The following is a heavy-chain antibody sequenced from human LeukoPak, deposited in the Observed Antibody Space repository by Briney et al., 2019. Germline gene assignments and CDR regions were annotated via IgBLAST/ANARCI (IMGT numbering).Heavy chain of an antibody. D-gene: IGHD6-19*01. V-gene: IGHV1-8*03. Sequence: GASVKVSCKTSGYSFTNYDINWVRQATGQGLEWMEWMNPNSGNTGYAQKFQGRVTITRNTSITTAYMELSSLRSEDTAVYYCARDIAVADNAVWGQGTMVTVSS. CDR3: ARDIAVADNAV. J-gene: IGHJ3*01. CDR1: GYSFTNYD. CDR2: MNPNSGNT.